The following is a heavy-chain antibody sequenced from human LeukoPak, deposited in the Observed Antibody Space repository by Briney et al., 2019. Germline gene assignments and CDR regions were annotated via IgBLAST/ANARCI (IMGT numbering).Heavy chain of an antibody. Sequence: SETLSLTCTVSGGSISSGDYYWSWTRQPPGKGLEWIGYIYYSGSTYYNPSLKSRVTISVDTSKNQFSLKLSSVSAADTAVYYCARVVVGGYSYGPLDYWGQGTLVTVSS. J-gene: IGHJ4*02. CDR3: ARVVVGGYSYGPLDY. CDR2: IYYSGST. CDR1: GGSISSGDYY. V-gene: IGHV4-30-4*01. D-gene: IGHD5-18*01.